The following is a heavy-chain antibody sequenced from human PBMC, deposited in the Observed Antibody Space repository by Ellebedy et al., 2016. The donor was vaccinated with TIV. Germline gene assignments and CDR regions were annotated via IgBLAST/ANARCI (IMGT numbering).Heavy chain of an antibody. V-gene: IGHV3-23*01. J-gene: IGHJ4*02. CDR1: GFTFSNYA. D-gene: IGHD3-10*01. CDR3: AKTEPYGTTWFGRIY. CDR2: IDGAGGT. Sequence: PGGSLRLSCAVSGFTFSNYAMTWVRQAPGQGLEWVSAIDGAGGTHYAASVKGRFTISGDNSKKTFYLEMNSRRVDDTAVYYCAKTEPYGTTWFGRIYWGQGTLVTVSS.